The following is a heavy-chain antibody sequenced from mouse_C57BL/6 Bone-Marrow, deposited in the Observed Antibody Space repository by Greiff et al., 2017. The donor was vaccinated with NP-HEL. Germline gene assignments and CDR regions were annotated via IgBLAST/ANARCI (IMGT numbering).Heavy chain of an antibody. D-gene: IGHD1-1*01. CDR2: ISDGGSYT. CDR3: ARDSPYYYGSSPFAY. CDR1: GFTFSSYA. J-gene: IGHJ3*01. Sequence: VQLKESGGGLVKPGGSLKLSCAASGFTFSSYAMSWVRQTPEKRLEWVATISDGGSYTYYPDNVKGRFTISRDNAKNNLYLQMSHLKSEDTAMYYCARDSPYYYGSSPFAYWGQGTLVTVSA. V-gene: IGHV5-4*01.